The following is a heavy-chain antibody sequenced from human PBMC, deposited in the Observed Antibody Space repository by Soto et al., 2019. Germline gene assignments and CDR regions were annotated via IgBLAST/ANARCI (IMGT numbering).Heavy chain of an antibody. CDR2: INPSGGST. Sequence: ASVKVSCKASGYTFTSYDMHWVRQAPGQGLEWMGIINPSGGSTSYAQKFQGRVTMTRDTSTSTVYMELSSLRSEDTAVYYCARASKLYCSSTSCTFDYWGQGTLVTVSS. CDR3: ARASKLYCSSTSCTFDY. J-gene: IGHJ4*02. D-gene: IGHD2-2*01. V-gene: IGHV1-46*01. CDR1: GYTFTSYD.